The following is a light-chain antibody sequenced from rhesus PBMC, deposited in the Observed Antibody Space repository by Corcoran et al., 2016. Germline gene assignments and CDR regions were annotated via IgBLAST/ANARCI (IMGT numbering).Light chain of an antibody. Sequence: EIVMTQSPATLALSPGERATLSCRASQSVSSYLAWYQQTPGQAPRLLIYGASSRATGIPDRFSGRGSGTELTRTSSSLEPEDVGVYFCLQSSNWPTFGGGTKVEIK. J-gene: IGKJ4*01. V-gene: IGKV3-24*04. CDR3: LQSSNWPT. CDR2: GAS. CDR1: QSVSSY.